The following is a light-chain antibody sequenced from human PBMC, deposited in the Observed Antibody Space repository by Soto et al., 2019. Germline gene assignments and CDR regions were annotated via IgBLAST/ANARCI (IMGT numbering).Light chain of an antibody. CDR3: QQYNNWPSIT. Sequence: EIVMTQSPATLSVSPGERATLSCRASQSVSSNVAWYQQQPGQAHRLLIYGASTRATGIPARFSGSGSGTEFTLTISSLQYEDFAVYYCQQYNNWPSITFGQGTRLEIK. V-gene: IGKV3-15*01. CDR1: QSVSSN. J-gene: IGKJ5*01. CDR2: GAS.